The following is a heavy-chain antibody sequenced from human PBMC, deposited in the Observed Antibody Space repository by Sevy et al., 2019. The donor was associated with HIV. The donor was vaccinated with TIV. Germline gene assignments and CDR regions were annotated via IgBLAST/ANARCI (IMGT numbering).Heavy chain of an antibody. J-gene: IGHJ4*02. D-gene: IGHD3-22*01. CDR2: ISGSGGST. V-gene: IGHV3-23*01. Sequence: QQWGSLRLSCAASGFTFSSYAMSWVRQAPGKGLEWVSAISGSGGSTYYADSVKGRFTISRDNSKNTLYLQMNSLRAEDTAVYYCAKEGEKSYYDSSGYAPLDYWGQGTLVTVSS. CDR3: AKEGEKSYYDSSGYAPLDY. CDR1: GFTFSSYA.